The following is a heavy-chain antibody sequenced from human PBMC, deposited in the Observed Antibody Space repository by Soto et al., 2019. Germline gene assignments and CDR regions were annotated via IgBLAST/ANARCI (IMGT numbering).Heavy chain of an antibody. Sequence: SETLSLTCTVSGGSITGSTYHWGWIRQPPGKGLEWIGSIYQSGNTYYNPSLKSRVTISVDTSKNQFSMKMRSVTAADTAVYFCARNPVCSGDNCYSYYYFMDVWGKGTTVTVSS. V-gene: IGHV4-39*01. J-gene: IGHJ6*03. D-gene: IGHD2-15*01. CDR3: ARNPVCSGDNCYSYYYFMDV. CDR1: GGSITGSTYH. CDR2: IYQSGNT.